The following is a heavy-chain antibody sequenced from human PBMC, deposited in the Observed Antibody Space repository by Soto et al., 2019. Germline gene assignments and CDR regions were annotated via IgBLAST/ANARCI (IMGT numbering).Heavy chain of an antibody. D-gene: IGHD3-3*01. J-gene: IGHJ6*02. CDR2: ISGSGGST. V-gene: IGHV3-23*01. CDR1: GFTFSSYA. Sequence: PGGSLRLSCAASGFTFSSYAMSWVRQAPGKGLEWVSAISGSGGSTYYADSVKGRFTISRDNSKNTLYLQMNSLRAEDTAVYYCAKRIELYYDFWSGYPSDVWGQGTTVTVSS. CDR3: AKRIELYYDFWSGYPSDV.